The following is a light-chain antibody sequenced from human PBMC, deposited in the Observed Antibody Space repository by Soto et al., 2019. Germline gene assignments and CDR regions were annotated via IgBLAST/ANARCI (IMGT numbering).Light chain of an antibody. CDR1: SSNIGNNP. CDR2: SNN. Sequence: QSALTQPPSASGTPGQRVTISCSGSSSNIGNNPVNWYQQFPGTAPKLLIYSNNQRPSGVPDRFSGSKSGTSGSLAISGLQSEDEADYYCAAWDNSLNALVFGGGTQLTVL. J-gene: IGLJ2*01. CDR3: AAWDNSLNALV. V-gene: IGLV1-44*01.